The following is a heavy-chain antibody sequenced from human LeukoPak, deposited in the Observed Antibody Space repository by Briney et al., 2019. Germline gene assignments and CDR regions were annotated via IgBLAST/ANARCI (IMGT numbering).Heavy chain of an antibody. D-gene: IGHD1-1*01. Sequence: ASVKVSCKASGYTFTSYGISWVRQAPGQGPEWMGWISGYNGNTNYAQKLQGRVTMTTDTSTSTAYMELRSLRSDDTAVYYCARDPGNWNDVTLPGYWGQGTLVTVSS. CDR3: ARDPGNWNDVTLPGY. CDR1: GYTFTSYG. V-gene: IGHV1-18*01. CDR2: ISGYNGNT. J-gene: IGHJ4*02.